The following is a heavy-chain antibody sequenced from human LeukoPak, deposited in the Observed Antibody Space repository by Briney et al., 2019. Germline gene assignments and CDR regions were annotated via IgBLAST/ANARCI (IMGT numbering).Heavy chain of an antibody. CDR3: ASTVGETIDY. Sequence: PSETLSLTCTVSGGSISSYYWSWIRQPPGKGLEWIGYIYYSGSTNYNPSLKSRVTISVDTSKNQFSLKLSSVTAADTDVYYCASTVGETIDYWGQGTLVTVSS. V-gene: IGHV4-59*01. CDR2: IYYSGST. CDR1: GGSISSYY. D-gene: IGHD3-10*01. J-gene: IGHJ4*02.